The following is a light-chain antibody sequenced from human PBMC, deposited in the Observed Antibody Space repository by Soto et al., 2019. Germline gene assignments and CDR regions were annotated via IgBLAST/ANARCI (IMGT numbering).Light chain of an antibody. J-gene: IGKJ3*01. V-gene: IGKV3-20*01. Sequence: EIVLTQSPGTLSLSPGDRATLSCRASHSINTSFSAWFQQKPGQAPRLLIYAASTRATGIPDRFSGSASETDFTLTINRLEPEDSAVYYCQQYASAPFSLGPGTKVDIK. CDR3: QQYASAPFS. CDR1: HSINTSF. CDR2: AAS.